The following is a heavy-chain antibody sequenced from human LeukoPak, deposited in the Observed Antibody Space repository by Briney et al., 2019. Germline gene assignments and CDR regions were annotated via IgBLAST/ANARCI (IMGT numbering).Heavy chain of an antibody. Sequence: PSQTLSLTCTVSGGSISSGASDWGWIRQHPKRGLEWVGYINNSESTYYNPSLGSRVTMSVDTSKNQFSLKLSSVTAADSAVYYCARATRQGFTMIVVPFFYFDLWGRGTLVSVSS. D-gene: IGHD3-22*01. J-gene: IGHJ2*01. CDR3: ARATRQGFTMIVVPFFYFDL. CDR2: INNSEST. CDR1: GGSISSGASD. V-gene: IGHV4-31*03.